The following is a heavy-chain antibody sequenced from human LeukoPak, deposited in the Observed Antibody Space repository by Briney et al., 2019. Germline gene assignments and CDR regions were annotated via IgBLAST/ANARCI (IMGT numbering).Heavy chain of an antibody. Sequence: GGSLRVSCVASEFPFSAYAMTWVRLTPGKGLEWVSSIGGSGSNTNYADSVRGRITISRDNSKNTLYLQMNSLRAEDTAVYYCGRDPNGDYVGAFEFWGQGTLVSVSS. V-gene: IGHV3-23*01. J-gene: IGHJ3*01. CDR2: IGGSGSNT. CDR1: EFPFSAYA. D-gene: IGHD4-17*01. CDR3: GRDPNGDYVGAFEF.